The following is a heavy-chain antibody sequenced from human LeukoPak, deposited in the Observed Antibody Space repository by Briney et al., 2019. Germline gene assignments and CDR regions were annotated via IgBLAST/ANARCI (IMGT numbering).Heavy chain of an antibody. CDR1: GYTFTSYY. V-gene: IGHV3-48*03. J-gene: IGHJ4*02. D-gene: IGHD2-15*01. CDR3: ARDCGGSSPFDY. Sequence: SCKASGYTFTSYYMHWVRQAPGKGLEWVSYISSSGSTIYYADSVKGRFTISRDNAKNSLYLQMNSLRAEDTAVYYCARDCGGSSPFDYWGQGTLVTVSS. CDR2: ISSSGSTI.